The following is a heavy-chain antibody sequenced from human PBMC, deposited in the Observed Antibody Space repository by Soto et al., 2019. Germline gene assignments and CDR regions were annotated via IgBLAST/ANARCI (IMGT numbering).Heavy chain of an antibody. Sequence: QVQLQESGPGLVKPSETLSLTCTVSGGSVNSDNYYWSWIRQPPGKGLEWIGYIYHSGSTNYNPSLKSRVTISVATSKNQFSLKLSSVTAADTAVYYCARYTSGSDYYYGLDVWGQGTTVTVSS. CDR2: IYHSGST. J-gene: IGHJ6*02. CDR3: ARYTSGSDYYYGLDV. CDR1: GGSVNSDNYY. D-gene: IGHD6-6*01. V-gene: IGHV4-61*01.